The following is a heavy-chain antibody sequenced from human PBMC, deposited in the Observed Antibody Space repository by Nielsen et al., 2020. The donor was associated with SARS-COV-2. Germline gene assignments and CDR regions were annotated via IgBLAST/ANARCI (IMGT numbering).Heavy chain of an antibody. J-gene: IGHJ4*02. D-gene: IGHD6-19*01. CDR3: ARLGAVAGTFDY. Sequence: KVSCKSSGYSFTTYWISWVRQMPGKGLEWVGRIDPTDSYTSFSPSFQGHVTISADKSISTAYLQWSSLKASDTAMYYCARLGAVAGTFDYWGQGTLVTVSS. CDR1: GYSFTTYW. V-gene: IGHV5-10-1*01. CDR2: IDPTDSYT.